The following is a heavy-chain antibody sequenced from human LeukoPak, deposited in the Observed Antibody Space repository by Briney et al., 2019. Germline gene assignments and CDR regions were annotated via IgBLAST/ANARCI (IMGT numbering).Heavy chain of an antibody. CDR2: ISATGNT. D-gene: IGHD3-10*01. J-gene: IGHJ5*02. CDR3: ARLQVLLGFGESRYNWFDP. Sequence: SETLSLTCTVSGDSISNYYWSWIRQPPGKGLEWIGYISATGNTNYNPSLKSRVSISVDTSRNQFSLKLYSVTAADTVVYYCARLQVLLGFGESRYNWFDPWGQGTLVTVSS. V-gene: IGHV4-4*09. CDR1: GDSISNYY.